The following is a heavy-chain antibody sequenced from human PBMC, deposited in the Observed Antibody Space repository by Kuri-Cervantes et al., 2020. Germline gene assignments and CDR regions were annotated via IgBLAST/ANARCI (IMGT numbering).Heavy chain of an antibody. CDR2: ISSSSSTI. Sequence: GGSLRLSCAASGFTFSDYSMNWVRQAPEKGLEWVSFISSSSSTIYYADSVKGRFTISRDNSKNTLYLQMDSLRAEDTAVYYCAKEGVNYNFWSGPGGYYFDYWGQGTLVTVSS. V-gene: IGHV3-48*01. CDR1: GFTFSDYS. D-gene: IGHD3-3*01. J-gene: IGHJ4*02. CDR3: AKEGVNYNFWSGPGGYYFDY.